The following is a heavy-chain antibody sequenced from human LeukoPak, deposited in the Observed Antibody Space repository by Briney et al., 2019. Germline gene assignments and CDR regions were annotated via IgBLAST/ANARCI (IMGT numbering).Heavy chain of an antibody. J-gene: IGHJ5*02. V-gene: IGHV3-30*14. Sequence: PGGSLRLSCAGSEFTFSSSTMHWVRQAPGKGLEWVAALSYDGSNKYYADSVKGRFTISRDNSKNTLYLQMNSLRAEDTAVYYCARETILKDWRTNWFDPWGQGTLVTVSS. CDR2: LSYDGSNK. CDR3: ARETILKDWRTNWFDP. CDR1: EFTFSSST. D-gene: IGHD3-9*01.